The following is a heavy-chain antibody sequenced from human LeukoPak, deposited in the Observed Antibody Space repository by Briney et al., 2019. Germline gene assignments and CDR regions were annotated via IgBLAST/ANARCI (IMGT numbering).Heavy chain of an antibody. D-gene: IGHD3-22*01. Sequence: PGGSLRLSCAASGFTFSSYAMHWVHQAPGKGLEWVAVISYDGSNKYYADSVKGRFTISRDNSKNTLYLQMNSLRAEDTAVYYCARDDYYDSSFDYWGQGTLVTVSS. CDR2: ISYDGSNK. V-gene: IGHV3-30-3*01. CDR1: GFTFSSYA. J-gene: IGHJ4*02. CDR3: ARDDYYDSSFDY.